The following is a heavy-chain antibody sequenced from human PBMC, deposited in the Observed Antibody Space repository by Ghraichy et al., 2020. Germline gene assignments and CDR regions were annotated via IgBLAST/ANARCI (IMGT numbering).Heavy chain of an antibody. D-gene: IGHD2-15*01. J-gene: IGHJ1*01. CDR1: GFTFSIYS. CDR2: ISSSGSTI. CDR3: VREAGKHCSGGGCYGPFEH. V-gene: IGHV3-48*01. Sequence: GGSLRLSCAASGFTFSIYSMNWVRQAPGKGLEWVSYISSSGSTIFYGDSMKGRFTISRDNAKNSLFLQMNSLSAEDTAVYFCVREAGKHCSGGGCYGPFEHWGQGTLVTVSS.